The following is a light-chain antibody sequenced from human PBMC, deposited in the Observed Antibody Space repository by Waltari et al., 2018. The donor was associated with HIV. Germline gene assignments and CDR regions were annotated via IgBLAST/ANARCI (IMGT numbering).Light chain of an antibody. CDR2: ASS. V-gene: IGKV3-20*01. Sequence: VLTQSPATLSVSPGENATLSCRASTTVDHKSLTWYQQRPGQAPRLVLFASSTRATGIPDRFHGSESGTEFTLTIRRLEPEDFAIYYCQVYGGSPRWTFGPGTRLEIK. CDR1: TTVDHKS. J-gene: IGKJ1*01. CDR3: QVYGGSPRWT.